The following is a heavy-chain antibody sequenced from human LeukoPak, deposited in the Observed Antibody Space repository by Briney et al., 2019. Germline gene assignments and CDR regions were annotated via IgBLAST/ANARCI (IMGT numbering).Heavy chain of an antibody. Sequence: PGGSLRLSCVASGFTFSTYSMNWVRQAPGKGLEWLSYITSSSSTMYYADSVQGRFTISRDNAKSSLYLQMNSLRAEDTAVYYCARDRVGAYWGQGTLVTASS. CDR2: ITSSSSTM. V-gene: IGHV3-48*01. CDR1: GFTFSTYS. D-gene: IGHD1-26*01. J-gene: IGHJ4*02. CDR3: ARDRVGAY.